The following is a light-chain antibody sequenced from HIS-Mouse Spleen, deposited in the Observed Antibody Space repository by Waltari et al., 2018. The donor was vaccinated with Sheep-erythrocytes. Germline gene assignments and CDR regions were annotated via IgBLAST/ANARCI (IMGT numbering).Light chain of an antibody. V-gene: IGLV2-11*01. CDR2: DVS. CDR3: CSYAGSYNHV. Sequence: QSALTQPRSVSGSPGQSVTISCTGPSSDVGGYNYVPWYQQPPGKAPKLMIYDVSKRPSGVSNRFSGSKSGNTASLTISGLQAEDEADYYCCSYAGSYNHVFATGTKVTVL. J-gene: IGLJ1*01. CDR1: SSDVGGYNY.